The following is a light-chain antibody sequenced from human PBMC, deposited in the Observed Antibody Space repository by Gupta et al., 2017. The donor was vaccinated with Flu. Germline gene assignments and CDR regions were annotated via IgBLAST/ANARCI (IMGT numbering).Light chain of an antibody. Sequence: SPSTLSASVGDRVTITCRASQSISSWLAWYQQKPGKAPKLLIYKASSLESGAPSRFSGSGSGTEFTLTISSLQPDDFATYYCQQYNSYWTFGQGTKVEIK. V-gene: IGKV1-5*03. J-gene: IGKJ1*01. CDR2: KAS. CDR3: QQYNSYWT. CDR1: QSISSW.